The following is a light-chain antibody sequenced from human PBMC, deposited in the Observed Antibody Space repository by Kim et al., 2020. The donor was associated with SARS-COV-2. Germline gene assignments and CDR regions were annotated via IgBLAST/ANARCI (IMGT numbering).Light chain of an antibody. V-gene: IGKV1-39*01. CDR2: AAS. J-gene: IGKJ2*01. CDR1: QSISSY. Sequence: SASVGDRVTITCRASQSISSYLNWYQQKPGKASKLLIYAASSLQSRVPSRFSGSGSGTDFTLTISSLQPEDFATYYCQQSYSTPYTFGQGTKLEI. CDR3: QQSYSTPYT.